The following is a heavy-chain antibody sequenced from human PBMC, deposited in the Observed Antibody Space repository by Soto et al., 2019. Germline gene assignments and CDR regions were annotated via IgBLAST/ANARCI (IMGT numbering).Heavy chain of an antibody. CDR2: INAGNGNT. CDR3: AREATVTPYYYYGMDV. D-gene: IGHD4-4*01. V-gene: IGHV1-3*05. Sequence: QVQLVQSGAEEKKPGASVKVSCKASGYTFTSYAMHWVRQAPGQRLEWMGWINAGNGNTKYSQKFQGRVTITRDTSARTAYMELSSLRSEDTAVYYCAREATVTPYYYYGMDVWGQGTTVTVSS. CDR1: GYTFTSYA. J-gene: IGHJ6*02.